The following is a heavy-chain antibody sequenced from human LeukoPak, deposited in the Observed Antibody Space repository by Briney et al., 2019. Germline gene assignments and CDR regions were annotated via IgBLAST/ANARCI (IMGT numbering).Heavy chain of an antibody. J-gene: IGHJ4*02. V-gene: IGHV3-48*01. D-gene: IGHD1-26*01. CDR2: ISSSSSTI. CDR3: ARGVYSGSYYSDY. Sequence: GGSLRLSCAASGFTFSSYSMKWVRQAPGKGLEWVSYISSSSSTIYYADSVKGRFTISRDNAKNSLYLQMNSLRAEDTAVYYCARGVYSGSYYSDYWGQGTLVTVSS. CDR1: GFTFSSYS.